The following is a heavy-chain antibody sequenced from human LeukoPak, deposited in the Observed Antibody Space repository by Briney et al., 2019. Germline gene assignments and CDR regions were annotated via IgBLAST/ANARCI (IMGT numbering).Heavy chain of an antibody. CDR3: ARSLYSSSWFGPYYFDY. D-gene: IGHD6-13*01. CDR2: ISSSSSYI. J-gene: IGHJ4*02. CDR1: GFTFGDYA. V-gene: IGHV3-21*01. Sequence: TGGSLRLSCTASGFTFGDYAMSWIRQAPGKGLEWVSSISSSSSYIYYADSVKGRFTISRDNAKNSLYLQMNSLRAEDTAVYYCARSLYSSSWFGPYYFDYWGQGTLVTVSS.